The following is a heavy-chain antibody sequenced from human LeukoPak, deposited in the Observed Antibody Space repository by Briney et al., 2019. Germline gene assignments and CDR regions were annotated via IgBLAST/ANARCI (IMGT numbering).Heavy chain of an antibody. Sequence: GGSLRLSCAASGFTVSSSYMTWVRQLPGKGLEWVSVIFSGGSTYYADSVKGRFTISRHDSKNTLYLQMNSLRVEDTALYYCARGPSDNWFDPWGQGTQVTVSS. CDR1: GFTVSSSY. J-gene: IGHJ5*02. CDR3: ARGPSDNWFDP. V-gene: IGHV3-53*04. CDR2: IFSGGST.